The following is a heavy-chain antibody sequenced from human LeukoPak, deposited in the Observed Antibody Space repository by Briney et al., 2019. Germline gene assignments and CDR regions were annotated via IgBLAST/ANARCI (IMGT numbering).Heavy chain of an antibody. J-gene: IGHJ4*02. Sequence: SETLSLTCTVSGGSISSSTYYWGWIRQPPGKGLEWIGNLYYSGSTYYNPSLKSRVTISVDTSKNQFSLKLSSATAADTAVYYCARQAISGYDPPPFDSWGQGTLVTVSS. CDR3: ARQAISGYDPPPFDS. CDR2: LYYSGST. V-gene: IGHV4-39*01. CDR1: GGSISSSTYY. D-gene: IGHD5-12*01.